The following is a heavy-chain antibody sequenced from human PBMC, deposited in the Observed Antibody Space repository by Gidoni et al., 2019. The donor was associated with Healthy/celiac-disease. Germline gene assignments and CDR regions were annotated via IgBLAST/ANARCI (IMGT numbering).Heavy chain of an antibody. J-gene: IGHJ4*02. CDR2: IYPGDYYT. D-gene: IGHD6-13*01. Sequence: EVQLVPSGAAVKKHGESLQISCQVSGDSFTSYWIGWVRQMPGKGLEWMVIIYPGDYYTRYSPSFQGQVTISADKYISTAYLQWSSLKASDTAMYYCARHTQQQLGDYWGQGTLVTVS. V-gene: IGHV5-51*01. CDR1: GDSFTSYW. CDR3: ARHTQQQLGDY.